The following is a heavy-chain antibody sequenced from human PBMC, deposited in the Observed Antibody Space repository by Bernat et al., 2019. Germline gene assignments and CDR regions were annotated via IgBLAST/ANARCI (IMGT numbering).Heavy chain of an antibody. V-gene: IGHV3-66*01. D-gene: IGHD1-14*01. CDR2: IYSGGTT. CDR1: GFTVSTNY. J-gene: IGHJ6*02. Sequence: EVQLVESGGGLVQPGGSLILSCAVSGFTVSTNYMSWVRQAPGKGLEWVSVIYSGGTTKYADSVKDRFTISRDSSKNTLFLQMNSLRAEDTALYYCARWGRPEYYGMDVWGQGTTVTVSS. CDR3: ARWGRPEYYGMDV.